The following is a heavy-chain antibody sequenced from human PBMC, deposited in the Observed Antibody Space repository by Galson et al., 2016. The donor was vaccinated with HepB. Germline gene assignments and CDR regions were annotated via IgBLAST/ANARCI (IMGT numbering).Heavy chain of an antibody. CDR2: ISTDNGDT. CDR1: GYIFSAYG. Sequence: SVKVSCKASGYIFSAYGISWVRQAPGQGLEWMGWISTDNGDTKYAQKLQGRVTMTTDTSTATAYMELRSLRSDDTAIYYCARSLQLWSAPDGPNNWFDLWGQGTLVTGSS. J-gene: IGHJ5*02. D-gene: IGHD5-18*01. CDR3: ARSLQLWSAPDGPNNWFDL. V-gene: IGHV1-18*01.